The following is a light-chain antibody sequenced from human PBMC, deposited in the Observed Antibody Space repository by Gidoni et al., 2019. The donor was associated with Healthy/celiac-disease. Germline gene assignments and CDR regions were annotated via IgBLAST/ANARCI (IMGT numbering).Light chain of an antibody. V-gene: IGKV1-9*01. CDR1: QGISSY. CDR2: AAS. J-gene: IGKJ4*01. Sequence: DIQLTQSPSFLSASVGDRVTITCRASQGISSYLAWYQQKPGKAPKLLIYAASTLQSGVPSRFSGSGSGTEFTLTISSLQPEDFVTYYCQQLNSYPQTFGGGTKVEIK. CDR3: QQLNSYPQT.